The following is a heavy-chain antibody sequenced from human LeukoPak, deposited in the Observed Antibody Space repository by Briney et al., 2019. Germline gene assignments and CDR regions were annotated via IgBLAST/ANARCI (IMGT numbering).Heavy chain of an antibody. D-gene: IGHD4-17*01. CDR3: ARRYGDYNLDY. V-gene: IGHV4-39*01. CDR1: GGSISSSSYY. CDR2: ISYSGST. J-gene: IGHJ4*02. Sequence: SETLSLTCTVSGGSISSSSYYWGWIRQPPGKGLEWIGSISYSGSTYYNPSLKSRVTISADTSKNQVSLKLTSVTAADTAVYYCARRYGDYNLDYWGQGTQVTVSS.